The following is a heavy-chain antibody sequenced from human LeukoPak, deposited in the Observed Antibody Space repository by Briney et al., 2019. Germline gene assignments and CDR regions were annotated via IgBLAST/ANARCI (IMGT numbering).Heavy chain of an antibody. J-gene: IGHJ4*02. Sequence: PSETLSLTCAVSGGSISSGGYSWSWIRQPPGKGLEWIGYIYHSGSTYYNPSLKSRVTISVDRSKNQFSLKLSSVTAADTAVYYCARGAHEDSSGWYIDYWGQGTLVTVSS. V-gene: IGHV4-30-2*01. CDR1: GGSISSGGYS. CDR2: IYHSGST. CDR3: ARGAHEDSSGWYIDY. D-gene: IGHD6-19*01.